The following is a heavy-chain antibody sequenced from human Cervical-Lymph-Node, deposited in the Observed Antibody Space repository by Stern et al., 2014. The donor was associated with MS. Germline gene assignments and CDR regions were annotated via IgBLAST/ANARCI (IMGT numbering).Heavy chain of an antibody. J-gene: IGHJ3*02. Sequence: QVQLVQSGAEVKKPGASVKVSCKASGYTFTSHYLHWVRQAPGQGLEWMGLINPGGAKTNVAQKFQGRVVMTGDTSTRTVYLEVRSLRSEDTAVYFCAREEYNDYDFGAFDMWGQGTMVTVSS. V-gene: IGHV1-46*01. CDR3: AREEYNDYDFGAFDM. CDR2: INPGGAKT. D-gene: IGHD4-17*01. CDR1: GYTFTSHY.